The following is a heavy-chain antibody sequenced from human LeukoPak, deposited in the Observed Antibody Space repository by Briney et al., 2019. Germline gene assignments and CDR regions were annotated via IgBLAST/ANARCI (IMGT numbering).Heavy chain of an antibody. CDR2: ITSSGTYT. CDR1: GFTFSNYN. J-gene: IGHJ6*03. CDR3: ARDPYSGNYGTYYYYYMDV. D-gene: IGHD1-26*01. V-gene: IGHV3-21*01. Sequence: GSLRLSCADSGFTFSNYNMNWVRQAPGKALEWVSSITSSGTYTFYADSVKGRFTISRDNAKNSLYLQMDSLGPEDTAVYYCARDPYSGNYGTYYYYYMDVWGKGTTVTISS.